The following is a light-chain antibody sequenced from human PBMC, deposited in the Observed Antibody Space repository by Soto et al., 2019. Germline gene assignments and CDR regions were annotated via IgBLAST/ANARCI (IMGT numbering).Light chain of an antibody. J-gene: IGLJ3*02. CDR3: AAWDDSLSGLWV. CDR2: SNH. Sequence: QPVLTQPPSASGTPGQRVTISCSGSSSNIGSNTVNWYQQLPGTAPKLLIYSNHQRPSGVPDRFSGSKSGTSASLAISGLQSEDEADYYCAAWDDSLSGLWVFGGGTKLTVL. CDR1: SSNIGSNT. V-gene: IGLV1-44*01.